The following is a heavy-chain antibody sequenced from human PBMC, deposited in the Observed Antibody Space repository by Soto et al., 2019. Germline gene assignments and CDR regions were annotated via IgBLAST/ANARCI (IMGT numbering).Heavy chain of an antibody. CDR3: AREDARYCSGGSCSRGYYYYGMDV. D-gene: IGHD2-15*01. Sequence: ASVKVSCKASGYTFTGYYMHWVRQAPGRGLEWMGWIDPNSGGTNYAQKFQGRVTMTRDTSISTAYMELSRLRSDDTAVYYCAREDARYCSGGSCSRGYYYYGMDVWGQGTTVTVSS. J-gene: IGHJ6*02. CDR1: GYTFTGYY. CDR2: IDPNSGGT. V-gene: IGHV1-2*02.